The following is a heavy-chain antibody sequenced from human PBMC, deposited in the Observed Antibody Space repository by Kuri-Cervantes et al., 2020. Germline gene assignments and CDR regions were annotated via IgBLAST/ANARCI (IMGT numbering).Heavy chain of an antibody. CDR1: GYSISSGYY. V-gene: IGHV4-38-2*01. Sequence: SETLSLTCAVSGYSISSGYYWGWIRQPPGKGLEWIGSIYHSGSTYYNPSLKSRVTISVDTSKNQFSLKLSSVTAADTAVYYCARIVDTAVWFDPWGQGTLVTVSS. CDR2: IYHSGST. CDR3: ARIVDTAVWFDP. D-gene: IGHD5-18*01. J-gene: IGHJ5*02.